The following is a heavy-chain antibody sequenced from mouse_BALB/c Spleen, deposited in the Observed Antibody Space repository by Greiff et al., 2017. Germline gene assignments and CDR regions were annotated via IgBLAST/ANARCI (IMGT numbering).Heavy chain of an antibody. CDR3: TRSHYGSGFAY. V-gene: IGHV1-69*02. J-gene: IGHJ3*01. D-gene: IGHD1-1*01. Sequence: VQLQQPGAELVRPGASVKLSCKASGYTFTSYWINWVKQRPGQGLEWIGNIYPSDSYTNYNQKFKDKATLTVDKSSSTAYMQLSSPTSEDSAVYYCTRSHYGSGFAYWGQGTLVTVSA. CDR2: IYPSDSYT. CDR1: GYTFTSYW.